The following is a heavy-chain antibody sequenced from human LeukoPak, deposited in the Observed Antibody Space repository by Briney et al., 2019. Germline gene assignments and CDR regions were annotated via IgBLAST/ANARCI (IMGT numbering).Heavy chain of an antibody. J-gene: IGHJ6*03. Sequence: ASVKVSCKASGYTFTSYYMHWVRQAPGQGLEWMGIINPSGGSTSYAQKFQGRVTMTRDMSTSTVYMELSSLRSEDTAVYYCAREGGYSSSWYIYYYYYYMDVWGKGTTVTVSS. CDR2: INPSGGST. D-gene: IGHD6-13*01. CDR1: GYTFTSYY. CDR3: AREGGYSSSWYIYYYYYYMDV. V-gene: IGHV1-46*01.